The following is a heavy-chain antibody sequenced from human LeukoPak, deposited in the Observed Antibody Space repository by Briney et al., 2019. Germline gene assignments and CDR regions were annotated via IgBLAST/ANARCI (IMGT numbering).Heavy chain of an antibody. D-gene: IGHD6-19*01. V-gene: IGHV3-66*01. J-gene: IGHJ5*02. Sequence: GGSLRLSCAASGFTFSSYGMSWVRQAPGKGLEWVSVIYSGGSTYYADSVKGRFTISRDNSKNTLYLQMNSLRAEDTAVYYCAGGSGYSFWFDPWGQGTLVTVSS. CDR1: GFTFSSYG. CDR2: IYSGGST. CDR3: AGGSGYSFWFDP.